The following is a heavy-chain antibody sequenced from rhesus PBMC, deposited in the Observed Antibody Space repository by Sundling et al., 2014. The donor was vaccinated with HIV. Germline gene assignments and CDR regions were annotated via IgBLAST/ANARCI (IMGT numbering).Heavy chain of an antibody. J-gene: IGHJ4*01. V-gene: IGHV3-103*01. CDR3: AKSPFDY. CDR1: GFTFSTYG. CDR2: INSGGTST. Sequence: EVQLVETGGGLVQPGGSLKLSCAASGFTFSTYGMSWVRQAPGKGLEWVSAINSGGTSTYYADSVKGRFTISRDNSKNTLSLQMNSLRAEDTAVYYCAKSPFDYWGQGVLVTVSS.